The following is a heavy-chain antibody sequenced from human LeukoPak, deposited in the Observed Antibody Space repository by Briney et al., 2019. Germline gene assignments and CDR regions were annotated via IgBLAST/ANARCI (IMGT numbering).Heavy chain of an antibody. D-gene: IGHD5-24*01. CDR2: IYSGGST. CDR1: GFTVSSNY. Sequence: GGSLRLSCAASGFTVSSNYMSWVRQAPGKGLEWVSVIYSGGSTYYADSVKGRFTISRDNSKNTLYLQMNSLRAEDTAVYHCARVDGYNYFDYWGQGTLVTVSS. CDR3: ARVDGYNYFDY. V-gene: IGHV3-53*01. J-gene: IGHJ4*02.